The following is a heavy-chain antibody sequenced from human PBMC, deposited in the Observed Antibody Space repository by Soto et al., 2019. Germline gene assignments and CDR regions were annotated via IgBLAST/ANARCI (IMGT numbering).Heavy chain of an antibody. CDR1: AGTISSGHYY. CDR3: ARDRSSNSNDYYNGMDV. Sequence: SETLSLTCTVAAGTISSGHYYWNWLRQHPGKGLDWIGYIYYSGTTYYNPSLKSRVSISVDTSNQAFSRKLRSVTAADTVVYYCARDRSSNSNDYYNGMDVWGQGTMVTVSS. D-gene: IGHD6-13*01. V-gene: IGHV4-31*03. J-gene: IGHJ6*02. CDR2: IYYSGTT.